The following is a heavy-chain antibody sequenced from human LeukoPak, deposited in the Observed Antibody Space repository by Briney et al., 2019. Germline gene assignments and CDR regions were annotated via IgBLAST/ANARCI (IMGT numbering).Heavy chain of an antibody. CDR1: GYSFTDYY. CDR2: INPYTGGT. J-gene: IGHJ4*02. D-gene: IGHD5-18*01. Sequence: ASVRVSCKASGYSFTDYYLHWVRQAPGQGLEWMGWINPYTGGTNYAQKFQAWVTMTRDTSNSTVYMELKRLRSDDTAVYYCAREPRGYSYGYDYWGQGTLVTVSS. V-gene: IGHV1-2*04. CDR3: AREPRGYSYGYDY.